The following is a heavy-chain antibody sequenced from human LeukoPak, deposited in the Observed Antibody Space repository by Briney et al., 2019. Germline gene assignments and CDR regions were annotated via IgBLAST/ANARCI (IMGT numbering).Heavy chain of an antibody. CDR2: IYYTGTT. J-gene: IGHJ4*02. CDR1: SGSISSTSSY. Sequence: PSETLSLTCTVSSGSISSTSSYWGWIRQPPGKGLEWIGNIYYTGTTYYNPSLKSRVTISVDTSKNQFSLKLSSVTAADTAVYYCARGYYYVSGSYSFFDYWGQGTLVTVSS. V-gene: IGHV4-39*01. CDR3: ARGYYYVSGSYSFFDY. D-gene: IGHD3-10*01.